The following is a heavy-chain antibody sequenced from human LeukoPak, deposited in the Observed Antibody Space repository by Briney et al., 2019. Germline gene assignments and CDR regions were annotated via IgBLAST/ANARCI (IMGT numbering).Heavy chain of an antibody. D-gene: IGHD3-10*02. J-gene: IGHJ3*02. V-gene: IGHV4-34*01. CDR1: GGSFSGYY. CDR3: ARGLRSGSDYAFDI. Sequence: SETLSLTCAVYGGSFSGYYWSWMRQPPGKGLEWIGEINHSGSTNYNPSLKSRVIISVDTSKNQFSLKLSSVTAADTAVYYCARGLRSGSDYAFDIWGQGTMVTVSS. CDR2: INHSGST.